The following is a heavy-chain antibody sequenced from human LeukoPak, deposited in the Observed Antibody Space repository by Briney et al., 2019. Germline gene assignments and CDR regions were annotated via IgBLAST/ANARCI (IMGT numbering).Heavy chain of an antibody. CDR3: AKMGWAAVGMSGGGY. J-gene: IGHJ4*02. CDR2: IKSRGDST. D-gene: IGHD6-19*01. Sequence: GESLRLSCAASGFTFSNYAMSWVRQAPGEGLEWVSSIKSRGDSTTYADSVKGRFTISRDNSRNALYLQMNSPRVEDTAVYYCAKMGWAAVGMSGGGYWGQGILVTVSS. V-gene: IGHV3-23*01. CDR1: GFTFSNYA.